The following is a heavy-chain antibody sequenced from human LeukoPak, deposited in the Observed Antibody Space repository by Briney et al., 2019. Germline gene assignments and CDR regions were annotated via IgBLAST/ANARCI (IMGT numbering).Heavy chain of an antibody. CDR3: ASALTTVNGDAFDI. CDR2: ISSSSSYI. V-gene: IGHV3-21*01. D-gene: IGHD4-17*01. J-gene: IGHJ3*02. Sequence: GGSLRLSCAASGFTFSSYEMNWVRQAPGKGLEWVSSISSSSSYIYYADSVKGRFTISRDNAKNSLYLQMNSLRAEDTAVYYCASALTTVNGDAFDIWGQGTMVTVSS. CDR1: GFTFSSYE.